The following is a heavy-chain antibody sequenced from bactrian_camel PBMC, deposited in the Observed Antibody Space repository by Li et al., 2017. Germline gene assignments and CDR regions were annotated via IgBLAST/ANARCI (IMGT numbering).Heavy chain of an antibody. J-gene: IGHJ6*01. CDR1: GFTFSSYW. D-gene: IGHD4*01. V-gene: IGHV3S25*01. CDR2: INDGGTTT. Sequence: QLVESGGGLVQPGGSLRLSCAASGFTFSSYWMYWVRQAPGKGLEWVSRINDGGTTTAYADSVKGRFTISRVNAKNTVYLQMNSLKPGDTAVYYCVKASRAYYNDYVPAVPLKRDFGTWGQGTQVTVS. CDR3: VKASRAYYNDYVPAVPLKRDFGT.